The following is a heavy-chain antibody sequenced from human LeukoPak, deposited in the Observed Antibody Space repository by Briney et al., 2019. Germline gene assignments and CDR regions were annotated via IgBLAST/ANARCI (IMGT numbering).Heavy chain of an antibody. V-gene: IGHV4-61*02. D-gene: IGHD3-9*01. CDR2: IYTSGST. Sequence: TSETLSLTCTVSGGSINSGNDYWSWIRQPAGKELEWIGRIYTSGSTNYNPSLKSRVTISVDTSKNQFSLKLSSVTAADTAVYYCARARYFDWLFGAFDIWGQGTMVTVSS. CDR1: GGSINSGNDY. CDR3: ARARYFDWLFGAFDI. J-gene: IGHJ3*02.